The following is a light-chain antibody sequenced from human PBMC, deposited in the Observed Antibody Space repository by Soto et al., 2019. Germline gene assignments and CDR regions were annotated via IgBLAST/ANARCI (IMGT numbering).Light chain of an antibody. CDR3: SSYTITSTYV. Sequence: QSAQTQPASVSGAPGESITISGIATSSLVGGYNYVSWYQQHPGKAPELMIYEVSDRPSGVSNRFSGSKSGNTASLTLSGLQAEDEADYYCSSYTITSTYVFGTGTKVTVL. V-gene: IGLV2-14*01. CDR1: SSLVGGYNY. J-gene: IGLJ1*01. CDR2: EVS.